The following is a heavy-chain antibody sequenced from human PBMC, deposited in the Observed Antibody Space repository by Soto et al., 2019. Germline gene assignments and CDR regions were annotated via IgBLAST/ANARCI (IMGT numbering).Heavy chain of an antibody. CDR2: ISYDGSNK. V-gene: IGHV3-30*18. CDR1: GFTFSSYG. CDR3: AKDLAYSYGMDV. J-gene: IGHJ6*02. Sequence: QVQLVESGGGVVQPGRSLRLSCAASGFTFSSYGMHGVRQAPGKGLEWVAVISYDGSNKYYADSVKGRFTISRDNSKNTLYLQMNSLIAEDTAVYYWAKDLAYSYGMDVLVQGTTVTVSS.